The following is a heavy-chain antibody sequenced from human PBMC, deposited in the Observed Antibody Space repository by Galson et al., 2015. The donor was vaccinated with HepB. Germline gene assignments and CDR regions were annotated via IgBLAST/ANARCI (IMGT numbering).Heavy chain of an antibody. J-gene: IGHJ4*02. D-gene: IGHD5-12*01. CDR1: GYTLTELS. Sequence: SVKASCKVSGYTLTELSMHWVRQAPGKGLEWMGGFDPEDGETIYAQKFQGRVTMTEDTSTDTAYMELSSLRSEDTAVYYCATSYAYSGYAVSPFDYWGQGTLVTVSS. CDR2: FDPEDGET. V-gene: IGHV1-24*01. CDR3: ATSYAYSGYAVSPFDY.